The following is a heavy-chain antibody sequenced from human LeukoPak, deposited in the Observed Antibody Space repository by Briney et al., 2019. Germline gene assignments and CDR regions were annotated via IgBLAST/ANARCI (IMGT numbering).Heavy chain of an antibody. V-gene: IGHV4-59*08. D-gene: IGHD6-19*01. CDR1: GGSISSSY. Sequence: SQTLSLTCTVSGGSISSSYWSWIRQPPGKGLEWIGYIYYTGTTNYNPSLKSRVTISVDTSKNQFSLKLSSVTAADTAVYYCARLKGYSSGWYPSYYFDYWGQGTLVTVSS. CDR2: IYYTGTT. CDR3: ARLKGYSSGWYPSYYFDY. J-gene: IGHJ4*02.